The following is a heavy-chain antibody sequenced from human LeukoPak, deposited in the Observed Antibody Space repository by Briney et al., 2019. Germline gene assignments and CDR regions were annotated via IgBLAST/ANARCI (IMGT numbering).Heavy chain of an antibody. CDR1: GFTFSSYA. D-gene: IGHD3-22*01. CDR3: AKVQYYYDSSGSLGYYFDY. Sequence: GGSLRLSCAASGFTFSSYAMSWVRQAPGKGLEWVSAISGSGGSTYYADSVKGRFTISRDNSKNTLYLQMNSLRAEDTGVYYCAKVQYYYDSSGSLGYYFDYWGQGTLVTVSS. J-gene: IGHJ4*02. CDR2: ISGSGGST. V-gene: IGHV3-23*01.